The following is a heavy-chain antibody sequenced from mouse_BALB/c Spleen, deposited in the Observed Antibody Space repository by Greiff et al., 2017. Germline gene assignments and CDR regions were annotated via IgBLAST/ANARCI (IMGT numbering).Heavy chain of an antibody. CDR1: GFTFSSFG. CDR2: ISSGSSTI. J-gene: IGHJ4*01. Sequence: EVKVVESGGGLVQPGGSRKLSCAASGFTFSSFGMHWVRQAPEKGLEWVAYISSGSSTIYYADTVKGRFTISRDNPKNTLFLQMTSLRSEDTAMYYCANTRGYAMDYWGQGTSVTVSS. CDR3: ANTRGYAMDY. V-gene: IGHV5-17*02. D-gene: IGHD2-14*01.